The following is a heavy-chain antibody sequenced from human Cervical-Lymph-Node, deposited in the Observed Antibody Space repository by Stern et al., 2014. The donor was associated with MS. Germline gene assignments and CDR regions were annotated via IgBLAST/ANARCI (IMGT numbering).Heavy chain of an antibody. CDR3: ARISLGSGIDY. Sequence: VQLVESGAEVKQPGASMKVTCKASENTFTGYYIHWVRQAPGQGLEWMGWINPNSGVTNYAQRFQDRVSLTSDTSNTLAYMELDRLTSDDTAVYYCARISLGSGIDYWGQGSLVTVSS. CDR2: INPNSGVT. J-gene: IGHJ4*02. CDR1: ENTFTGYY. V-gene: IGHV1-2*02. D-gene: IGHD1-26*01.